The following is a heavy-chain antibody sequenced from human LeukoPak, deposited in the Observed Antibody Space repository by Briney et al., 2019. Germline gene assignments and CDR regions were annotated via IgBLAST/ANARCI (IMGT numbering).Heavy chain of an antibody. CDR1: GFTFRSYW. Sequence: GGSLRLSCAGSGFTFRSYWMHWVRQAPGKGLEWVANIKQDGSEKYYVDSVKGRFTISRDNAKNSLYLQMNSLRAEDTAVYYCARGQGDYYDSSGYHWGQGTLVTVSS. J-gene: IGHJ5*02. V-gene: IGHV3-7*01. CDR3: ARGQGDYYDSSGYH. CDR2: IKQDGSEK. D-gene: IGHD3-22*01.